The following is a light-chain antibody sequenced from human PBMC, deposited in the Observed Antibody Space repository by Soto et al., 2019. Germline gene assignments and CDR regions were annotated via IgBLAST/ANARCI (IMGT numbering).Light chain of an antibody. J-gene: IGKJ5*01. Sequence: PGERATLSCRASQSVSGDLAWYHHKPGQAPRLLIYDASARALDTPARFAGSGSGTEFTLTISSLQSEDFATYYCQQSCSTPTFGQGTRLEIK. CDR2: DAS. CDR1: QSVSGD. V-gene: IGKV3-15*01. CDR3: QQSCSTPT.